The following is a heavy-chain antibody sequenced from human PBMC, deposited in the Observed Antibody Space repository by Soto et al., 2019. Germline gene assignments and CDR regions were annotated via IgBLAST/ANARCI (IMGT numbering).Heavy chain of an antibody. J-gene: IGHJ4*02. CDR2: ISSSSSTI. D-gene: IGHD3-22*01. Sequence: GGSLRLSCAASGFTFSSYSMNWVRQAPGKGLEWVSYISSSSSTIYYADSVKGRFTISRDNAKNSLYLQMNSLRAEDTAVYYCARDSDDSSGYYLLGVYYFDYWGPGTLVTVSS. V-gene: IGHV3-48*01. CDR3: ARDSDDSSGYYLLGVYYFDY. CDR1: GFTFSSYS.